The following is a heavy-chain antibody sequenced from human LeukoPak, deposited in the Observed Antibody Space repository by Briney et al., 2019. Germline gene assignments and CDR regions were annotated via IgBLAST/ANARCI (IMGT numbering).Heavy chain of an antibody. J-gene: IGHJ6*03. CDR1: GGSFSGYY. V-gene: IGHV4-34*01. Sequence: PSETLSLTCAVYGGSFSGYYWSWIRQPPGKGLEWIGEINHSGSTNYNPSLKSRVTISVDTSKNQFSVKRNSVTAADTAVYYWASYWLDYHFWSGYFHPAYMDVWGKGTTVTVSS. CDR3: ASYWLDYHFWSGYFHPAYMDV. D-gene: IGHD3-3*01. CDR2: INHSGST.